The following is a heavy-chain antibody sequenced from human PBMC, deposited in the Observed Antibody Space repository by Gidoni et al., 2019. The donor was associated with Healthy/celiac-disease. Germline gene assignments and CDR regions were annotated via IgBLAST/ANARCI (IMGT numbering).Heavy chain of an antibody. Sequence: QVQLQESGPGLVKPSQTLSLTCPVPVGSIISGGYYWSWIRQPPGKGLEWIGYIYYSGRNYYNPSLKSRVTISVDTSKNQFSLKLSSVTAADTAVYDCARVESITIFGVVIKYFQHWGQGTLVTVSS. J-gene: IGHJ1*01. CDR2: IYYSGRN. D-gene: IGHD3-3*01. CDR1: VGSIISGGYY. CDR3: ARVESITIFGVVIKYFQH. V-gene: IGHV4-31*03.